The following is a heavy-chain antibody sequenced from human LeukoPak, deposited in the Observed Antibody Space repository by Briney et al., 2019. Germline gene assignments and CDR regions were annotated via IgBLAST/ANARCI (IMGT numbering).Heavy chain of an antibody. V-gene: IGHV5-51*01. CDR3: ASVRGYSYGPDAFDI. Sequence: GESLKISCKTSGYSFTTYWIGWVRQMPGKGLECMGIIYPGDSHTRYSPSFQGQVTISADKSISTAYLQWSSLKASDTAMYYCASVRGYSYGPDAFDIWGQGTMVTVPS. CDR2: IYPGDSHT. D-gene: IGHD5-18*01. J-gene: IGHJ3*02. CDR1: GYSFTTYW.